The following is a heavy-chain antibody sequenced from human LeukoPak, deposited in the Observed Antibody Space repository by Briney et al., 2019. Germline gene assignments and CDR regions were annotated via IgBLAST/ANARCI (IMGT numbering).Heavy chain of an antibody. CDR1: GFTFSSYA. CDR3: AKGTDPQQLVLFDY. CDR2: ISYDGSNK. V-gene: IGHV3-30*18. J-gene: IGHJ4*02. Sequence: GGSLRLSCAASGFTFSSYAMHGVRQAPGQGLEWLAVISYDGSNKYYADSVKGRFTISRDNSNNTLYLPMNSLRAEDTAVYYCAKGTDPQQLVLFDYWGQGTLVTVSS. D-gene: IGHD6-13*01.